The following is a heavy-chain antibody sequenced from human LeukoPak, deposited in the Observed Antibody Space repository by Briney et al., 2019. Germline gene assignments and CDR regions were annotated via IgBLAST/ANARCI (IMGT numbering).Heavy chain of an antibody. CDR3: AQSSSRPSYYYYMDV. Sequence: AASVKVSCKAYGGTFSSYAISWVRQAPGQGLEWMGGIIPIFGTANYAQKFQGRVTITTDESTSTAYMELSSLRSEDTAVYYCAQSSSRPSYYYYMDVWGKGTTVTVSS. CDR1: GGTFSSYA. J-gene: IGHJ6*03. D-gene: IGHD6-13*01. V-gene: IGHV1-69*05. CDR2: IIPIFGTA.